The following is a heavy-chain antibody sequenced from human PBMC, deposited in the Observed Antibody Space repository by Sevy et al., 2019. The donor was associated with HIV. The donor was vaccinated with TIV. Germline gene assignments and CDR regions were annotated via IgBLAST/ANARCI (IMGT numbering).Heavy chain of an antibody. J-gene: IGHJ4*02. CDR2: IHSDDTT. Sequence: GGSLRPSCAASGFTVNSNYMTWVRQAPGKGLEGVSVIHSDDTTYHADSVKDRFTISRDNFKNTLYLHMSSLRAEDTAVYYCARGKSGYGYALNYWGQGTLVTVSS. CDR1: GFTVNSNY. CDR3: ARGKSGYGYALNY. V-gene: IGHV3-66*01. D-gene: IGHD5-18*01.